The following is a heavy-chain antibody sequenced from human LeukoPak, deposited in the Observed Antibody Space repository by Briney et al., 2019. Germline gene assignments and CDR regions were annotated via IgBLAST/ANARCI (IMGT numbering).Heavy chain of an antibody. CDR2: IFSRSESI. CDR3: AKLVDSSSWSPHDY. J-gene: IGHJ4*02. V-gene: IGHV3-21*01. CDR1: GFTFGAYT. Sequence: SCAASGFTFGAYTMNWVRQAPGKGLEWVSCIFSRSESIFYADSVKGRFTISRDNAKNSLYLQMGSLRAEDTAVYYCAKLVDSSSWSPHDYWGQGTLVTVSS. D-gene: IGHD6-13*01.